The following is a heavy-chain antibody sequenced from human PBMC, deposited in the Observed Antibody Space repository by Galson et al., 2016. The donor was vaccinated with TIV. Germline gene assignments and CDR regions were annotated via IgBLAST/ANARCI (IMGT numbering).Heavy chain of an antibody. D-gene: IGHD3-22*01. CDR2: IYSAGDT. J-gene: IGHJ6*02. CDR3: ARDRFFDASGYYYYYYGMDV. V-gene: IGHV3-66*02. CDR1: EITVSRNY. Sequence: CAASEITVSRNYMSWVRQAPGGGLEWVSTIYSAGDTYYADSVKGRFTISRDNSKNTLYLQMSGLRTEDTAVYYCARDRFFDASGYYYYYYGMDVWGQGTTVTVSS.